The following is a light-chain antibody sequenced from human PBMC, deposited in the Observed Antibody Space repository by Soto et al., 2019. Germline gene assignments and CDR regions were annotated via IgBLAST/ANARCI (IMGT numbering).Light chain of an antibody. Sequence: EIVMTQAPATLSVSPGERATLSCRASQSVSSNLAWYQQKPGQAPRLLIYGASTRATGIPARSSGSGSGTEFTLTISSLQSEDFAVYYCQQYNNWPCTFGQGTKVDIK. CDR3: QQYNNWPCT. V-gene: IGKV3-15*01. J-gene: IGKJ1*01. CDR2: GAS. CDR1: QSVSSN.